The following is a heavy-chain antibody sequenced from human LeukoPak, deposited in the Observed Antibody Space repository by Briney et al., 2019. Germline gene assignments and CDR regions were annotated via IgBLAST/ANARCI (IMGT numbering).Heavy chain of an antibody. CDR2: ISSSSSII. CDR1: GFTFSSYS. D-gene: IGHD1-26*01. Sequence: PGGSLGLSCAASGFTFSSYSMNWVRQAPGKGLEWLSYISSSSSIIYYADSVKGRFTISRDNAKNSLYLQMNSLRDEDTAVYYCARGAAGYVGASSFDYWGQGTLVTVSS. V-gene: IGHV3-48*02. CDR3: ARGAAGYVGASSFDY. J-gene: IGHJ4*02.